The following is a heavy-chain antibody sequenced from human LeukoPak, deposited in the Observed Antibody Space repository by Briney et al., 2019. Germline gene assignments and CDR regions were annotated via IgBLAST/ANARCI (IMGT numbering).Heavy chain of an antibody. V-gene: IGHV1-2*02. CDR3: ARDLTTYSPDVVY. J-gene: IGHJ4*02. CDR1: GYTFTSYY. D-gene: IGHD1-26*01. CDR2: INPNNGAT. Sequence: ASVKLSCKTSGYTFTSYYMHWLRQAPGQGLEWMGWINPNNGATHYAQKFQGRVTLTRDTSISTVYMELSRLTSDDTAVYYCARDLTTYSPDVVYWGLVNPVTVSS.